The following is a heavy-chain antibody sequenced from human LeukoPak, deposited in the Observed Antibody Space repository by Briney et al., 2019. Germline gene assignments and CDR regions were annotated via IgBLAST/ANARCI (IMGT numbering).Heavy chain of an antibody. V-gene: IGHV4-59*08. Sequence: SETLSLTCTVSGGSISSYYWSWIRQPPGKGLEWIGYIYYSGSTNYNPSLKSRVTISVDTSKNQFSLKLCSVTAADTAVYYCARGSSWYGGFDYWGQGTLVTVSS. J-gene: IGHJ4*02. D-gene: IGHD6-13*01. CDR2: IYYSGST. CDR3: ARGSSWYGGFDY. CDR1: GGSISSYY.